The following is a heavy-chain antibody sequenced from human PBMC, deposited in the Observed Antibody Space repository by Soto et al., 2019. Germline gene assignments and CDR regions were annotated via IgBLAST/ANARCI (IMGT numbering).Heavy chain of an antibody. CDR3: ARDSIAAPGPLAY. V-gene: IGHV1-69*13. CDR2: IIPIFDTT. CDR1: GGTFNSYA. Sequence: GASVKVSCKASGGTFNSYAISWVRQAPGQGLEWMGGIIPIFDTTNYAQNFQDRLTITADESTSTAYMELRSLRSDDTAVYYCARDSIAAPGPLAYWGKGTLVTVAS. J-gene: IGHJ4*02. D-gene: IGHD6-13*01.